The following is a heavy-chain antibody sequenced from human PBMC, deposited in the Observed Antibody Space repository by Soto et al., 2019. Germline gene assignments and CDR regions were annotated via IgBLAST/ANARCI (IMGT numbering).Heavy chain of an antibody. D-gene: IGHD2-15*01. Sequence: SETLSLTCTVSGGSISSVDYYWSCIRQPPGKGLEWIGYIYYSGSTSYNPSLKSRVTISLDTSKNQFSLKLSSVTAADTAVYYCATGYSYFDYWCQGTLVTVSS. CDR1: GGSISSVDYY. CDR3: ATGYSYFDY. V-gene: IGHV4-30-4*01. CDR2: IYYSGST. J-gene: IGHJ4*02.